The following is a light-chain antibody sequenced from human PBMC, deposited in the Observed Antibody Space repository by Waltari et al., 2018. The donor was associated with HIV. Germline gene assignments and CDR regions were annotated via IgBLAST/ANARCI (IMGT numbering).Light chain of an antibody. Sequence: IVMTQSPLSLSVTPGEPASISCTSNQSLLHSSGYNFLDWYMPKPGQSPQVLIYLAYNRASGVPARFSGSGSATDFTLKISRVEAEDVGFYYCMQGLQIPLTFGGGTKVEIK. J-gene: IGKJ4*01. CDR3: MQGLQIPLT. V-gene: IGKV2-28*01. CDR2: LAY. CDR1: QSLLHSSGYNF.